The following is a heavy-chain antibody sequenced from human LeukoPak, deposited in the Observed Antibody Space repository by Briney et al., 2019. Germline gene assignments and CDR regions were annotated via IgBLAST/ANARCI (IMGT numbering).Heavy chain of an antibody. Sequence: SETLSLTCTVSGGSISGYYWNWIRQPTGKGLEWIGRFSTSVTTNYNPSLRSRVTISVDKSKNQFSLKLSSVTAADTAVYYCARGSSTWYGFDYWGQGTLVTVSS. CDR2: FSTSVTT. CDR3: ARGSSTWYGFDY. D-gene: IGHD6-13*01. J-gene: IGHJ4*02. V-gene: IGHV4-4*07. CDR1: GGSISGYY.